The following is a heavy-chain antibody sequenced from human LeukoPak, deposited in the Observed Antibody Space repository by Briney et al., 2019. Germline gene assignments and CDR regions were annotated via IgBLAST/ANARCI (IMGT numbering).Heavy chain of an antibody. CDR1: GFTFRSYW. D-gene: IGHD1-26*01. Sequence: GGSLRLSCVASGFTFRSYWMNWVRQTPGKGLEWVANIKQDGSEKYYVDSVKGRFTISRDNARSSLYLQMNSLRAEDTAVYYCARGGTYYYHYFDYWGQGTLVTVSS. J-gene: IGHJ4*02. CDR2: IKQDGSEK. CDR3: ARGGTYYYHYFDY. V-gene: IGHV3-7*05.